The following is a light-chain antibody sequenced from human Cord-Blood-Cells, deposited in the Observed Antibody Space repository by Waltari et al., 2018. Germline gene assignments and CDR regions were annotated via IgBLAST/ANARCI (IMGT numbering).Light chain of an antibody. CDR3: AAWDDSLSGWV. J-gene: IGLJ3*02. CDR1: SSNIGSNY. CDR2: RNN. Sequence: QSVLTPPPSASGTPGQRVTISCSGRSSNIGSNYVYWYQQLPGTAPKLLIYRNNQRPSGVPDRFSGSKSGTSASLAISGLRSEDEADYYCAAWDDSLSGWVFGGGTKLTVL. V-gene: IGLV1-47*01.